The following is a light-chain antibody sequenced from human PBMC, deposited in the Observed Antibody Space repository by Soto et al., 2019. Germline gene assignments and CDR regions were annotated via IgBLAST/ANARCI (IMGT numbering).Light chain of an antibody. Sequence: QSVLTQPPSASGTPGQRVTISCAGSNSNIGSNNVYWYQQLPGKAPKLLIYKINQRPSGVPDRFSGSKSGTSAYMAVSVLRSEDEADYYCAVWDDNLSGGVCGVGTKLTVL. J-gene: IGLJ3*02. CDR3: AVWDDNLSGGV. V-gene: IGLV1-47*01. CDR2: KIN. CDR1: NSNIGSNN.